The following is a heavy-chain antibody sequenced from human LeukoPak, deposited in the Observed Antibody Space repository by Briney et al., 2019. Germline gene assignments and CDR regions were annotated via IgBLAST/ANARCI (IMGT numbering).Heavy chain of an antibody. D-gene: IGHD1-26*01. V-gene: IGHV4-59*01. CDR3: ARVVGATIAG. J-gene: IGHJ4*02. CDR1: GGSISSYY. Sequence: SETLSLTCTVPGGSISSYYWSWIRQPPGKGLEWIGYIYYSGSTNYNPSLKSRVTISVDTSKNQFSLKLSSVTAADTAVYYCARVVGATIAGWGQGTLVTVSS. CDR2: IYYSGST.